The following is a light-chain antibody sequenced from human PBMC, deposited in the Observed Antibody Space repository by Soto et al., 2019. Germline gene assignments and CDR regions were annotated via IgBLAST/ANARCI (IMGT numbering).Light chain of an antibody. Sequence: EIVMTQSPSTLSVSPGERATLSCRASQSVGSDLAWYQQKPGQAPRLLIHDASHRAAGIPARFSGSGSGTDFTLTISSLEPEDFAVYYCQQRSNWPRTFGQGTKVDI. J-gene: IGKJ1*01. CDR3: QQRSNWPRT. CDR1: QSVGSD. V-gene: IGKV3-11*01. CDR2: DAS.